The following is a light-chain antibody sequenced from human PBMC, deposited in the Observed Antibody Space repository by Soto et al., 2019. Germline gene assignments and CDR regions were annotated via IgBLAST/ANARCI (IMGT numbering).Light chain of an antibody. J-gene: IGLJ2*01. Sequence: QSALTQPASVSGSPGQSITISCTGTSSDVGGYDYVSWYQQHPGKAPKLMIYDVSNRPSGVSNRFSGSKSGNTASLTISGLQAEDEDDYYCVSYASSITLVLFGGGTNVSVL. CDR1: SSDVGGYDY. CDR2: DVS. V-gene: IGLV2-14*01. CDR3: VSYASSITLVL.